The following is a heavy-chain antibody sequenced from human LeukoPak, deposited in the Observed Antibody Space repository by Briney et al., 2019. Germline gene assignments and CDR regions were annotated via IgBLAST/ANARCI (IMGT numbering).Heavy chain of an antibody. V-gene: IGHV3-23*01. CDR1: GFTFSDYA. Sequence: GGSLTLSCAASGFTFSDYAMSWVRQAPGKGLEWVSTASYYVGKQYHADSVRGRFTVSRDNSRNTVSLQMSSLRVKDTGIYYCAKAGIGADGAGFLCEYWGQGTLVTVSS. J-gene: IGHJ4*02. D-gene: IGHD1-1*01. CDR3: AKAGIGADGAGFLCEY. CDR2: ASYYVGKQ.